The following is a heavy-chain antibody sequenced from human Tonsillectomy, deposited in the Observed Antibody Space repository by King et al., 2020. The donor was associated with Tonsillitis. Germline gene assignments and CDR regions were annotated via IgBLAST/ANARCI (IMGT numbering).Heavy chain of an antibody. J-gene: IGHJ4*02. CDR2: ISGGGGNT. V-gene: IGHV3-23*04. D-gene: IGHD1-26*01. CDR3: AKPGTASWEKPSCFDY. CDR1: GFTFTAYA. Sequence: VQLVESGGGLVQPGGSLRLSCAASGFTFTAYAMAWVRQAPGKGLEWVSGISGGGGNTYYAESLKGRLTISRDNSKNTVYLQMNTLGADDTAVYYCAKPGTASWEKPSCFDYWGQGTLVTASS.